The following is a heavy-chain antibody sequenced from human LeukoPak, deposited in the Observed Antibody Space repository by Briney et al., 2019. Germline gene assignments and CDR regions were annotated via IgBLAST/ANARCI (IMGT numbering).Heavy chain of an antibody. D-gene: IGHD3-3*01. CDR2: INPNSGGT. V-gene: IGHV1-2*02. J-gene: IGHJ4*02. Sequence: ASVKVSCKASGYAFTGYYMHWVRQAPGQGLEWMGWINPNSGGTNYAQKFQGRVTMTRDTSISTAYMELSRLRSDDTAVYYCARDQGHFFGAGYWGQGTLVTVSS. CDR1: GYAFTGYY. CDR3: ARDQGHFFGAGY.